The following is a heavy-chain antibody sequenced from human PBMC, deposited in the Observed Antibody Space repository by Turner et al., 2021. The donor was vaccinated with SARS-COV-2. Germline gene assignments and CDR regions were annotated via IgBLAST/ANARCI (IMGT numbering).Heavy chain of an antibody. Sequence: EVQLLESGGGLVQPGGSLRPPCSASGFPFSSYAMSWVPQAPGKGLEWVSGISGSGGSTYYADSVKGRFTISRDNSKNSLYLQMNSLRAEDTAVYYCAKADRVMIVVVITLFDYWGQGTLVTVSS. CDR1: GFPFSSYA. CDR3: AKADRVMIVVVITLFDY. V-gene: IGHV3-23*01. J-gene: IGHJ4*02. D-gene: IGHD3-22*01. CDR2: ISGSGGST.